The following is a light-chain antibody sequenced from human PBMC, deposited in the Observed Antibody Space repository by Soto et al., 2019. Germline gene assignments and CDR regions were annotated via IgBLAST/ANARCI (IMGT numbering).Light chain of an antibody. V-gene: IGLV2-14*01. CDR3: SSYTSFSTYV. J-gene: IGLJ1*01. CDR1: SSDVGGYNY. Sequence: ALAQPASVSGSPGQSITISGSLTSSDVGGYNYVSWYQHHPGKAPKLMIYEVSYRPSGVSNRFSGSKSDNTASLTISGLQAEDEAYYFCSSYTSFSTYVFGTGTKVTVL. CDR2: EVS.